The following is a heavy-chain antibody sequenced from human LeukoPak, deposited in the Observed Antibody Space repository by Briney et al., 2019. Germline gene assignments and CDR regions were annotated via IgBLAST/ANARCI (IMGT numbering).Heavy chain of an antibody. Sequence: GGSLRLSCAASGFTFSSYAMSWVRQAPGKGLEWVSAITGSGDGTYYADSLKGRFTISRDNSKNTLFLQMNSLRAEDTAIYYCAKDSPVATVWGQGTMVTVSS. CDR1: GFTFSSYA. D-gene: IGHD5-12*01. CDR2: ITGSGDGT. V-gene: IGHV3-23*01. CDR3: AKDSPVATV. J-gene: IGHJ3*01.